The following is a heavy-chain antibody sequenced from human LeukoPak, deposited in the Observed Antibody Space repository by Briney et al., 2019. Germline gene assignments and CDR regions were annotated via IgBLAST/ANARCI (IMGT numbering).Heavy chain of an antibody. CDR2: INPNSGGT. CDR1: GYTFPSYG. J-gene: IGHJ6*02. Sequence: ASVKVSCKASGYTFPSYGISWVRQAPGQGLEWMGWINPNSGGTNYAQKFQGWVTMTRDTSISTAYMELSRLRSDDTAVYYCARADRRSSNWYPPAASYYYYGMDVWGQGTTVTVSS. CDR3: ARADRRSSNWYPPAASYYYYGMDV. V-gene: IGHV1-2*04. D-gene: IGHD6-13*01.